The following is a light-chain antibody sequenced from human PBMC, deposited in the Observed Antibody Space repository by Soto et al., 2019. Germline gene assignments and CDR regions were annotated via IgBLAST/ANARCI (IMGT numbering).Light chain of an antibody. CDR3: MQALQMPLT. J-gene: IGKJ3*01. Sequence: DIVMTQSPLSLPVTPGEPASMSCRSSQSLLHSNGYNYLDWYLQKPGQSPQLLIYLGSTRASGVPDRFSGSGSGTDFTLKISRGEAEDVGLYYCMQALQMPLTFGPGTKVDIK. CDR2: LGS. CDR1: QSLLHSNGYNY. V-gene: IGKV2-28*01.